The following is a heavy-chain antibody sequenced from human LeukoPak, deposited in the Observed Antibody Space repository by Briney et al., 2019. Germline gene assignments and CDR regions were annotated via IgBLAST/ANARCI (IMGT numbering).Heavy chain of an antibody. CDR1: GYTFTTYG. D-gene: IGHD3-22*01. CDR3: ARDNYYDSSGLGY. Sequence: ASVKVSCKASGYTFTTYGINWVRQAPGQGLEWVGWISTYDGNTNYAQKLRGRVSMIRDTSTSTAYLELRNLRSDDTAVYYCARDNYYDSSGLGYWGQGTLVTVSS. J-gene: IGHJ4*02. CDR2: ISTYDGNT. V-gene: IGHV1-18*01.